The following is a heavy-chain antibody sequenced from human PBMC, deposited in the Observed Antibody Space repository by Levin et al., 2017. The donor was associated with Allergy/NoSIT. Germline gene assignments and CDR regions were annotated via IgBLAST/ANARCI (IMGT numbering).Heavy chain of an antibody. CDR1: LTSFD. J-gene: IGHJ4*02. V-gene: IGHV1-8*01. Sequence: LTSFDINWVRQAPGQGLEWMGRMLPQSGTTDYAQKFQGRFTMTRNISTNTAFMELSSLTSDDTAVYYCARGRGSTSWYYFDHWGQGTLVPVSS. CDR2: MLPQSGTT. CDR3: ARGRGSTSWYYFDH. D-gene: IGHD3-16*01.